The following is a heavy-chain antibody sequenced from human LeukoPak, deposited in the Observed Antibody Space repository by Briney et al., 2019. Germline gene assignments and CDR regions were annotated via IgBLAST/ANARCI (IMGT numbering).Heavy chain of an antibody. CDR1: GGSISSYY. J-gene: IGHJ5*02. CDR3: ARATGFWSGYYSPPVINWFDP. D-gene: IGHD3-3*01. V-gene: IGHV4-59*01. CDR2: IYYSGST. Sequence: PSETLSLTCTVSGGSISSYYWSWIRQPPGKGLEWIGYIYYSGSTNYNPSLKSRATISVDTSKNQFSLKLSSVTAADTAVYYCARATGFWSGYYSPPVINWFDPWGQGTLVTVSS.